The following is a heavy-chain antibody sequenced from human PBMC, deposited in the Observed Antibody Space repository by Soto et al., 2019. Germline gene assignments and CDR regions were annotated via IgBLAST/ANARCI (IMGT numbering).Heavy chain of an antibody. CDR1: GFTFSSYS. Sequence: RLSCAASGFTFSSYSMDWVRQAPGKGLEWVSYISGSSSTIYYADSVKGRFTISRDNAKNSLYLQMNSLRDEDTAVYYCARVTIYDSSGYPDYWGQGTLVTVSS. J-gene: IGHJ4*02. D-gene: IGHD3-22*01. V-gene: IGHV3-48*02. CDR2: ISGSSSTI. CDR3: ARVTIYDSSGYPDY.